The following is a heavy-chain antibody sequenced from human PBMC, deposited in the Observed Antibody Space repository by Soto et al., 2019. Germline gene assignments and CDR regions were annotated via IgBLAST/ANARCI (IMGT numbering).Heavy chain of an antibody. CDR3: AREKLVGGAYLDY. V-gene: IGHV1-3*01. CDR1: GYTFTSYV. D-gene: IGHD2-15*01. CDR2: INVGDGSR. Sequence: ASAKVSCKASGYTFTSYVMHWVRQAPGQPLEWMGWINVGDGSRKYSQKIRGRFTITRDTSAMIAYMELSSLRYEDTATYYCAREKLVGGAYLDYWGQGTLVTVSS. J-gene: IGHJ4*02.